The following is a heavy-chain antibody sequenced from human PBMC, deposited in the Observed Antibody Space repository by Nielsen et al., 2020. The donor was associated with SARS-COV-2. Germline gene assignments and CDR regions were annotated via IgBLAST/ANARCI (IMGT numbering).Heavy chain of an antibody. Sequence: GGSLRLSCAASGFTFSSYAMSWVRQAPGKGLEWVSAISGSGDSTYYADSVKGRFTISRDNSKNTLYLQMNSLRAEDTAVYYCAKDGSSGLSGGYYGMDVWGQGTTVTVSS. D-gene: IGHD6-19*01. CDR1: GFTFSSYA. CDR3: AKDGSSGLSGGYYGMDV. V-gene: IGHV3-23*01. CDR2: ISGSGDST. J-gene: IGHJ6*02.